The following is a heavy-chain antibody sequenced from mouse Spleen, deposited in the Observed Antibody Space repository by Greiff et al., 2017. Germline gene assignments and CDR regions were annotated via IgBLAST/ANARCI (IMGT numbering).Heavy chain of an antibody. V-gene: IGHV1-39*01. CDR1: GYSFTDYN. CDR3: ARSSSYGNSLYAMDY. D-gene: IGHD2-10*02. J-gene: IGHJ4*01. Sequence: EVKLVESGPELVKPGASVKISCKASGYSFTDYNMNWVKQSNGKSLEWIGVINPNYGTTSYNQKFKGKATLTVDQSSSTAYMQLNSLTSEDSAVYYCARSSSYGNSLYAMDYWGQGTSVTVSS. CDR2: INPNYGTT.